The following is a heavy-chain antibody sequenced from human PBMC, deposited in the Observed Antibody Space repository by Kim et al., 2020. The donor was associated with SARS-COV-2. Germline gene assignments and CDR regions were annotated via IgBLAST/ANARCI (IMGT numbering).Heavy chain of an antibody. V-gene: IGHV3-74*03. Sequence: GGSLRLSCAASGFTFRSYGMHWVRQAPGKGLVWVSRISSDGTGTTYAASVKGRFTISRDNAKNTLYLQMTSLRVEDTAVYYCARGSHSTPDVWGQGTPVT. D-gene: IGHD2-15*01. CDR2: ISSDGTGT. CDR3: ARGSHSTPDV. J-gene: IGHJ6*02. CDR1: GFTFRSYG.